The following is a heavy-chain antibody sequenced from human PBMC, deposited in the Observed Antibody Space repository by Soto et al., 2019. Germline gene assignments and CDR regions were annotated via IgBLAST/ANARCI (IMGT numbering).Heavy chain of an antibody. J-gene: IGHJ4*02. CDR3: ARTTYYDGSGSYGLYYFDY. CDR1: GFTFSSYW. V-gene: IGHV3-74*01. Sequence: GGSLRLSCAASGFTFSSYWMHWVRQAPGKGLVWVSRINSDGSSTSYADSVKGRFTISRDNAKNTLYLQMNSLRAEDTAVYYCARTTYYDGSGSYGLYYFDYWGLGTLVTVSS. D-gene: IGHD3-10*01. CDR2: INSDGSST.